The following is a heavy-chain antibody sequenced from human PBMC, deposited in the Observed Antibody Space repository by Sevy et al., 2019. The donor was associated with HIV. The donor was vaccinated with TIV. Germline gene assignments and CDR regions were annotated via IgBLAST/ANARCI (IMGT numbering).Heavy chain of an antibody. CDR1: GDSISSYY. Sequence: SETLSLTCTVSGDSISSYYWSWIRQPLGKGLEWIGYIFYSGNTKNNPSLKSRVTISVDTSKNQFSLNLGSVTAADTAGYYCVRLHRSGIAAAGYTFDSWGQGTLVTVSS. D-gene: IGHD6-13*01. CDR3: VRLHRSGIAAAGYTFDS. V-gene: IGHV4-59*08. CDR2: IFYSGNT. J-gene: IGHJ4*02.